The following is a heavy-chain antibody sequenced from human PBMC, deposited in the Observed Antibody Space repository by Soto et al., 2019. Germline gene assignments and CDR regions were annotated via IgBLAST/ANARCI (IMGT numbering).Heavy chain of an antibody. Sequence: MQMVESGGGSVQPGGSLRLSCAASGFPFSHYWMHWVRQTPGKGLVWVSRINPAGTITNYADSVEGRFTISRDNADSALFLQMNSLSAEDTAIYYGTRDTFGLRDTWGQGTLVTVSS. CDR2: INPAGTIT. CDR1: GFPFSHYW. CDR3: TRDTFGLRDT. J-gene: IGHJ5*02. V-gene: IGHV3-74*01. D-gene: IGHD3-16*01.